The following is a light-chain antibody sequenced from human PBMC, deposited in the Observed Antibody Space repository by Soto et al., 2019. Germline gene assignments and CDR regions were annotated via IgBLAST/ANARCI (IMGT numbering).Light chain of an antibody. J-gene: IGLJ2*01. V-gene: IGLV2-14*01. CDR3: SSYTSSTHVV. CDR2: EVT. CDR1: SSDVGGYNY. Sequence: QSVLTQPASVSGSPGQSITISCTGTSSDVGGYNYVSWYQQHPGTAPKLMIYEVTNRPSGVSNRFSGSKSGNTASLTISGLQAEDEADYYCSSYTSSTHVVFGGGTKLTVL.